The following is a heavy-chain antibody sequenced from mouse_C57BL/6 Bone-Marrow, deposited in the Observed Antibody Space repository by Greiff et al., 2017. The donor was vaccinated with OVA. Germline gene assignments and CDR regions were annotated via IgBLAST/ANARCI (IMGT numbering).Heavy chain of an antibody. J-gene: IGHJ1*03. Sequence: VQRVESGAELARPGASVKLSCKASGYTFTSYGISWVKQRTGQGLEWIGEIYPRSGNTYYNEKFKGKATLTADKSSSTAYMELRSLTSEDSAVYFCASGPYGSSYLYWYFDVWGTGTTVTVSS. CDR1: GYTFTSYG. D-gene: IGHD1-1*01. CDR3: ASGPYGSSYLYWYFDV. V-gene: IGHV1-81*01. CDR2: IYPRSGNT.